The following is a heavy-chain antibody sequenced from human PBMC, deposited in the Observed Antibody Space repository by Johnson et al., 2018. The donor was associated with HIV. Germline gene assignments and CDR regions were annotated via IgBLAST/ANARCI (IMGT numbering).Heavy chain of an antibody. CDR1: GFTFDDYG. D-gene: IGHD5-18*01. CDR3: ARADTAMPWRAAFDI. CDR2: IDWHGGST. V-gene: IGHV3-20*04. Sequence: VQLVESGGGVVRPGGSRRLSCAASGFTFDDYGMNWVRQTPGKGLEWVSGIDWHGGSTGYADSVKGRFTISRDNVKNSLYLQMNSLRAEDTALYYCARADTAMPWRAAFDIWGQGTMVTVSS. J-gene: IGHJ3*02.